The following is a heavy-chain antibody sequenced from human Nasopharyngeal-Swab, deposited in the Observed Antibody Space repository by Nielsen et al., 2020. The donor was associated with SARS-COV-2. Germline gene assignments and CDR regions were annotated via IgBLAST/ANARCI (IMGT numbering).Heavy chain of an antibody. CDR3: ARGVDWLRLPSDY. V-gene: IGHV3-7*01. Sequence: GESLKISCAASGFTFSSYWMSWVRQAPGKGLEWVANIKQDGSEKYYVDSVKGRFTISRDNAKNSLYLQMNSLRAEDTAVYYCARGVDWLRLPSDYWGQGTLVTVSS. J-gene: IGHJ4*02. D-gene: IGHD5-12*01. CDR1: GFTFSSYW. CDR2: IKQDGSEK.